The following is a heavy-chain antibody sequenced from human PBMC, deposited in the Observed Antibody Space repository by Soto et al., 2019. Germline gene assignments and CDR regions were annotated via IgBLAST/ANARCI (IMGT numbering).Heavy chain of an antibody. CDR3: AKGTYAEFLFYSHGMDV. CDR1: GFTFSSYA. D-gene: IGHD3-10*01. CDR2: ISGSGGST. J-gene: IGHJ6*02. Sequence: GGSLRLSCAASGFTFSSYAMSWVRQAPGKGLEWVSAISGSGGSTYYADSVKGRFTISRDNSKNTLYLQMNSLRAEDTAVYYCAKGTYAEFLFYSHGMDVWGQGTTVTVSS. V-gene: IGHV3-23*01.